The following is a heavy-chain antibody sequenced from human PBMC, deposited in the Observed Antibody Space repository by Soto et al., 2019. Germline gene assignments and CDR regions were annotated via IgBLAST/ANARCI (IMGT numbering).Heavy chain of an antibody. CDR1: GFTFSNHW. J-gene: IGHJ6*02. V-gene: IGHV3-7*03. CDR3: ARGTYTYAYYGMDV. CDR2: INQDGSER. Sequence: SLRLSCAASGFTFSNHWMTWVRQAPGKGLEWVAYINQDGSERSYVDSVRGRFSISRDDADNSVYLQMNSLRADETAVYYCARGTYTYAYYGMDVWGLGTTVTVSS. D-gene: IGHD3-16*01.